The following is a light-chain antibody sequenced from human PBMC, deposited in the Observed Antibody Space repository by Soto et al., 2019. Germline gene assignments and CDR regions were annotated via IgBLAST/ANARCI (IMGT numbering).Light chain of an antibody. J-gene: IGKJ1*01. CDR2: DAS. CDR3: QHYNSYSEA. CDR1: PSVSNS. Sequence: ESVLTQSPATLSLSPGERATLSCRASPSVSNSLAWYQHKPGQAPRLLIYDASNRATGVPTRFSGSGSGTDFTLTISSLQPDDFATYYCQHYNSYSEAFGQGTKVDIK. V-gene: IGKV3-11*01.